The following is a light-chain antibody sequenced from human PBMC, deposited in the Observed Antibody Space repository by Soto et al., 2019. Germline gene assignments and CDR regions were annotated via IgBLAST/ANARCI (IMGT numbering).Light chain of an antibody. CDR1: QGISNY. CDR3: LQHNSYPLT. Sequence: DIQITQSPPAMSSCLLDRVTITCRASQGISNYLAWFQQKPGKVPKRLIYGASSLQGGVPSRFSGSGSGTEFTLTISSLQPEDFATYYCLQHNSYPLTFGGGTKVDIK. J-gene: IGKJ4*01. V-gene: IGKV1-17*03. CDR2: GAS.